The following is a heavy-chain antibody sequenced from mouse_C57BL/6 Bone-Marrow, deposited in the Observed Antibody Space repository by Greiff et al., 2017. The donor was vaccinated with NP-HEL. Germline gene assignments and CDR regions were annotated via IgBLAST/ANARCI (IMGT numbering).Heavy chain of an antibody. Sequence: VKLMESGAELARPGASVKLSCKASGYTFTSYGISWVKQRTGQGLEWIGEIYPRSGNTYYNEKFKGKATLTADKSSSTAYMELRSLTSEDSAVYFCARNNYGSLYYFDYWGQGTTLTVSS. J-gene: IGHJ2*01. CDR3: ARNNYGSLYYFDY. CDR2: IYPRSGNT. CDR1: GYTFTSYG. D-gene: IGHD1-1*01. V-gene: IGHV1-81*01.